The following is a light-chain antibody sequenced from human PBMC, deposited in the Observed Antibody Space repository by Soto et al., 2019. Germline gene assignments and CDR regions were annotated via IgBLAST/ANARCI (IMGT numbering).Light chain of an antibody. CDR2: DVS. CDR3: SSYTSSSTLYA. CDR1: SSDVGRYNY. V-gene: IGLV2-14*01. J-gene: IGLJ1*01. Sequence: HSVLTQPASGSGSPGQSITISCTGTSSDVGRYNYVSWYQQHPGKAPKLMIHDVSNRPSGVSDRFSGSKSGNTASLTISGLQAEDEADYDCSSYTSSSTLYAFGTGTKVTVL.